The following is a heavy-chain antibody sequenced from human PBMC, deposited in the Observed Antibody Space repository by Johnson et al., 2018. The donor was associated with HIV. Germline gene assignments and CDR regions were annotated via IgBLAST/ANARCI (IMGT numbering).Heavy chain of an antibody. CDR3: ARDAPNFFDSSGVRDDAFDI. V-gene: IGHV3-30*03. CDR1: GFTFSSYG. J-gene: IGHJ3*02. Sequence: QVHLVESGGGVVQPGRSLRLSCAASGFTFSSYGMHWVRQAPGKGLEWVAVISYDGSNKYYSDSVKGRVTISRDNSQNTLYLQMNSLRAEDTAVYFCARDAPNFFDSSGVRDDAFDIWGPGTMVTVSS. CDR2: ISYDGSNK. D-gene: IGHD3-22*01.